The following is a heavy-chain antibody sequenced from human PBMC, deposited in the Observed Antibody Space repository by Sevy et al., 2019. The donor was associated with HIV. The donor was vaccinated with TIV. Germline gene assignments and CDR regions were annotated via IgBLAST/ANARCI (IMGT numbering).Heavy chain of an antibody. CDR3: ARVEYYDFLGFDP. CDR1: GGSVSSGSYY. J-gene: IGHJ5*02. Sequence: SETLSLTCTVSGGSVSSGSYYWSWIRQPPGKGLEWIGYIYYSGSTNYNPSLKSRVTISVDTSKNQFSLKLSSVTAADTAVYYCARVEYYDFLGFDPWGQGTLVTVSS. V-gene: IGHV4-61*01. CDR2: IYYSGST. D-gene: IGHD3-3*01.